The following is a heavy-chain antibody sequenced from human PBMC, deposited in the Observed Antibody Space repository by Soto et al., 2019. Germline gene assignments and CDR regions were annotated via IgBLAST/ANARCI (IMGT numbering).Heavy chain of an antibody. D-gene: IGHD2-21*02. J-gene: IGHJ4*02. Sequence: PGGSLRLCGASSGCSVSTYSRNWVRQAPGKGLEWVSVIHGGGNSAYYADSVKGRFTISRDNSKNTLYLQMSSLRGEDTAVYYCAKNRGGVTPSWYFDYWGQGTLVTVSS. CDR2: IHGGGNSA. CDR1: GCSVSTYS. CDR3: AKNRGGVTPSWYFDY. V-gene: IGHV3-23*01.